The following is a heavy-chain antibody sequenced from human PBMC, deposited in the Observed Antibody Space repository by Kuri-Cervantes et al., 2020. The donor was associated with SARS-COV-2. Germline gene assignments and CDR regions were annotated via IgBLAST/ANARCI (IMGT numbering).Heavy chain of an antibody. CDR3: ARDYLGYYRHGMDV. CDR1: GYTFTSYA. D-gene: IGHD3-3*01. V-gene: IGHV1-3*01. CDR2: INAGNGNT. Sequence: ASVKVSCKGSGYTFTSYAMHWVRQAPGQRLEWMGWINAGNGNTKYSQKFQGRVTITRDTSASTAYMELSSLRSEDTAVYYCARDYLGYYRHGMDVWGQGTTVTVSS. J-gene: IGHJ6*02.